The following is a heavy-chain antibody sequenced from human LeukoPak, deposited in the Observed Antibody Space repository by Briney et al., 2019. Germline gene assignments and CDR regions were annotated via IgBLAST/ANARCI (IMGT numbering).Heavy chain of an antibody. D-gene: IGHD3-10*01. CDR2: IYYSGYT. CDR3: AKHYMGSSYNHGLDC. V-gene: IGHV4-59*08. Sequence: SETLSLTCTVSGGSISSYYWSWIRQPPGKGLQWIGSIYYSGYTNYYPSLKSRVTISVDTSKNQFSLKLSSVTAADTALYYCAKHYMGSSYNHGLDCWGQGTLVTVSS. J-gene: IGHJ4*02. CDR1: GGSISSYY.